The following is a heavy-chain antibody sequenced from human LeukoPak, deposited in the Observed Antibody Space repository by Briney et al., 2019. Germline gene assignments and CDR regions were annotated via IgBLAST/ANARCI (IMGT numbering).Heavy chain of an antibody. J-gene: IGHJ4*02. CDR1: GYTFTGYY. V-gene: IGHV1-2*02. CDR3: ARDFGGVGAPRLDY. D-gene: IGHD1-26*01. Sequence: ASVKVSCTASGYTFTGYYMHWVRQAPGQGLEWVGWINPNSGDTNFAQKFQGRVTMTRDTSISTAYMELSRLRSDDTAVYYCARDFGGVGAPRLDYWGQGTLVTVSS. CDR2: INPNSGDT.